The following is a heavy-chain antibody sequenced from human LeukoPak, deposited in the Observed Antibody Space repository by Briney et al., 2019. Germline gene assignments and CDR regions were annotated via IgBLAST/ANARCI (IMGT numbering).Heavy chain of an antibody. V-gene: IGHV3-11*01. CDR2: IGRRDNII. Sequence: GGSLRLSCAASGFTFSDYYMSWIRQAPGKGLEWISYIGRRDNIIYYADSVKGRFTISRDNAKNSLYLEMNSLRAEDTAVYYCARTIAAADPFDYWGQGTLVTVSS. D-gene: IGHD6-13*01. J-gene: IGHJ4*02. CDR3: ARTIAAADPFDY. CDR1: GFTFSDYY.